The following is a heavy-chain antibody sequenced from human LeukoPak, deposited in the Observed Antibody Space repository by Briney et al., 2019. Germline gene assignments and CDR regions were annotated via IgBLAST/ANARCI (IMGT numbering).Heavy chain of an antibody. V-gene: IGHV4-4*02. CDR3: ARSLRYSSGWYVDY. CDR1: GGSISSSNW. CDR2: IYHSGST. Sequence: PSGTLSLTCAVSGGSISSSNWWSWVRQPPGKGLEWIGEIYHSGSTNYNPSLKSRVTISVDKSKNQFSLKLSSVTAADTAVYYCARSLRYSSGWYVDYWGQETLVTVSS. J-gene: IGHJ4*02. D-gene: IGHD6-19*01.